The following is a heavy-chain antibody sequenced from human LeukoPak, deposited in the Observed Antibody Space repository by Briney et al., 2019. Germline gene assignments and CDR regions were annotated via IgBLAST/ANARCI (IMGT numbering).Heavy chain of an antibody. J-gene: IGHJ4*02. V-gene: IGHV4-34*01. CDR1: GGSFSGYY. Sequence: PSETLSLTCAVYGGSFSGYYWSWIRQPPGKWLEWIGEINHSGSTNYNPSLKSRVTISVDTSRNQFSLKLSSVTAADTAVYYCARAYSTVVTLRFDYWGQGTLVTVSS. CDR3: ARAYSTVVTLRFDY. CDR2: INHSGST. D-gene: IGHD4-23*01.